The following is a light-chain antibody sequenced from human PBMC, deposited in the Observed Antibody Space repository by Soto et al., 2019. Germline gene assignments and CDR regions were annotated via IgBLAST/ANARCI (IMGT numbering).Light chain of an antibody. CDR3: QHYNTWPPWT. CDR2: GAS. Sequence: EVVVTQTPATLSVSPGERATLSCRASQSVSTNLAWYQQKPGQAPRHLIYGASARATGIPARFSGSGSGTDFTLTISSLQSEDVAVYYCQHYNTWPPWTFGQGTKVEIK. V-gene: IGKV3-15*01. J-gene: IGKJ1*01. CDR1: QSVSTN.